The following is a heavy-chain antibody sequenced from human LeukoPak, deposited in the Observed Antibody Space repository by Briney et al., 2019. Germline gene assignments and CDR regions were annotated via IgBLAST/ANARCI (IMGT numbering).Heavy chain of an antibody. CDR3: ATLSGYSSSWYRYYYYYMDV. V-gene: IGHV3-23*01. J-gene: IGHJ6*03. D-gene: IGHD6-13*01. Sequence: GGSLRLSCAASGFTFSSYAMSWVRQAPGKGLEWVSAISGSGGSTYYADSVKGRFTISRDNAKNSLYLQMNSLRAEDTAVYYCATLSGYSSSWYRYYYYYMDVWGKGTTVTVSS. CDR1: GFTFSSYA. CDR2: ISGSGGST.